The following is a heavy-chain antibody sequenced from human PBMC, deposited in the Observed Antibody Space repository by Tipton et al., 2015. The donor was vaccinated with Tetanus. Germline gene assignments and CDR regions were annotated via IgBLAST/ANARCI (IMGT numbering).Heavy chain of an antibody. J-gene: IGHJ6*02. CDR3: ARSLRIQPTAILAPSILSSDPYYYYGMDV. CDR2: IYYSGST. CDR1: GGSMSSYY. Sequence: LRLSCTVSGGSMSSYYWSWIRRPPGKGLEWIGYIYYSGSTNYNPSLKSRVTISVDTSKNQFSLRLSSVTAADTAVYYCARSLRIQPTAILAPSILSSDPYYYYGMDVWGQGTTVTVSS. D-gene: IGHD2-2*01. V-gene: IGHV4-59*08.